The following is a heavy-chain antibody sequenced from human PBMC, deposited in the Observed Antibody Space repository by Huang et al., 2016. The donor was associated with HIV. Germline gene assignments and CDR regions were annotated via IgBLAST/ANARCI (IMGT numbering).Heavy chain of an antibody. D-gene: IGHD5-12*01. Sequence: QLQLQESGPGLVKPSETLSLICTVSGGSISSSTYYWGWIRQPPGKGLECIGSFYYSGSTYYNPSLKSRGTISVDTSKNQFSLKLNSVTAADSAVYFCARQDGYKTGFFDYWGQEPWSPSPQ. V-gene: IGHV4-39*01. J-gene: IGHJ4*01. CDR1: GGSISSSTYY. CDR2: FYYSGST. CDR3: ARQDGYKTGFFDY.